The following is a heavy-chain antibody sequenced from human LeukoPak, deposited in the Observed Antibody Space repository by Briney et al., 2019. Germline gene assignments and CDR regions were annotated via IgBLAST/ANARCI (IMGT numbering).Heavy chain of an antibody. CDR1: GGSISSSSYY. CDR3: ASHTYYYDSSGYR. J-gene: IGHJ4*02. Sequence: PSETLSLTCTVSGGSISSSSYYWGWIRQPPGKGLEWIGSIYYSGSTYYNPSLKSPVTISVDTSKNQFSLKLSSVTAADTAVYYCASHTYYYDSSGYRWGQGTLVTVSS. D-gene: IGHD3-22*01. CDR2: IYYSGST. V-gene: IGHV4-39*07.